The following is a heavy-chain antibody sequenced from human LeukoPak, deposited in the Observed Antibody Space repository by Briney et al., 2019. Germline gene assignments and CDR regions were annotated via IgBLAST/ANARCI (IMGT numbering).Heavy chain of an antibody. V-gene: IGHV1-69*04. CDR2: IIPILGIA. Sequence: SVKVSCKASGGTFSSYAISWVRQAPGQGLEWMGRIIPILGIANYAQKFQGRVTITADKSTSTAYMELSSLRSEDTAVYYCARVSLYYYDSSGYSNWGQGTLVTVSS. J-gene: IGHJ4*02. CDR3: ARVSLYYYDSSGYSN. D-gene: IGHD3-22*01. CDR1: GGTFSSYA.